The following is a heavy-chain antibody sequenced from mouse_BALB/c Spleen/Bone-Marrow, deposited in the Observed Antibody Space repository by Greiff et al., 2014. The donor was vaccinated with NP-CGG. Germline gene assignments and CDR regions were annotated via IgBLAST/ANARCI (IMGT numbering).Heavy chain of an antibody. CDR1: GFAFSNYD. CDR3: ARPPTGTEGDYCAMDY. D-gene: IGHD4-1*01. V-gene: IGHV5-12-1*01. CDR2: ISSGGGGT. Sequence: EVMLVESGGGLVKPGGSLKLSCAASGFAFSNYDMSWVRQTPEKRLEWVAYISSGGGGTYYPDTVKGRFTISRDNAKNTLYLQMSGLKAEDTAMYYCARPPTGTEGDYCAMDYWGQGTSVTVSS. J-gene: IGHJ4*01.